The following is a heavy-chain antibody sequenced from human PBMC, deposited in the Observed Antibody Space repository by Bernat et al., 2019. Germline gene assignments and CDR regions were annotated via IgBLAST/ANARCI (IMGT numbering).Heavy chain of an antibody. V-gene: IGHV3-33*06. CDR1: GYTFSKSG. Sequence: QVQLVESGGGVVQAGRSLRLSCAASGYTFSKSGMQWVRQAPGKGLEWVAVIWGDGSKKFYADSVKGRFSISKDDSKNTLYLQMNSLTAEDTAVYYCAKGTSGAGDFDYWGQGALVTVSS. CDR2: IWGDGSKK. CDR3: AKGTSGAGDFDY. J-gene: IGHJ4*02. D-gene: IGHD3-3*02.